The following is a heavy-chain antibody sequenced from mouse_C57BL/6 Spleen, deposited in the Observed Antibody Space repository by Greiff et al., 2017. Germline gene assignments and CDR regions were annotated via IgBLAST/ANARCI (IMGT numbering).Heavy chain of an antibody. J-gene: IGHJ4*01. CDR2: ISSGGDYI. Sequence: EVKLEESGEGLVKPGGSLKLSCAASGFTFSSYAMSWVRQTPEKRLEWVAYISSGGDYIYYADTVKGRFTISRDNARNTLYLQMSSLKSEDTAMYYCTRGEDYGNYENAMDYWGQGTSVTVSS. CDR1: GFTFSSYA. D-gene: IGHD2-1*01. CDR3: TRGEDYGNYENAMDY. V-gene: IGHV5-9-1*02.